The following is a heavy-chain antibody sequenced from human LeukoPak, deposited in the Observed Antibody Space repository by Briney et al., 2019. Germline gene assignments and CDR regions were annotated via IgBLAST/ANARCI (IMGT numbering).Heavy chain of an antibody. CDR1: GFTFSSYW. V-gene: IGHV3-23*01. CDR2: ISGSGGST. Sequence: GGSLRLSCAASGFTFSSYWMSWVRQAPGKGLEWVSAISGSGGSTYYTDSVKGRFTISRDNSKNTLYLQMNSLRAEDTAVYYCAKDRRRFYGSGSYPFFNGMDVWGQGTTVTVSS. D-gene: IGHD3-10*01. J-gene: IGHJ6*02. CDR3: AKDRRRFYGSGSYPFFNGMDV.